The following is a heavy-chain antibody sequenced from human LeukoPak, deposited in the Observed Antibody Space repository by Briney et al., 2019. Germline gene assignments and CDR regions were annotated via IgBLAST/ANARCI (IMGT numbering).Heavy chain of an antibody. D-gene: IGHD2-2*01. J-gene: IGHJ3*02. CDR2: IIPIFGTA. CDR1: GGTFSIYV. CDR3: ARNLEYCSSTSCHEELSFDI. Sequence: ASVKVSCKASGGTFSIYVISWVRQAPGQGLEWMGGIIPIFGTANSAQKFQGRVTITTDESTSTAYMELSSLRSEDTAVYYCARNLEYCSSTSCHEELSFDIWGQGTMVTVSS. V-gene: IGHV1-69*05.